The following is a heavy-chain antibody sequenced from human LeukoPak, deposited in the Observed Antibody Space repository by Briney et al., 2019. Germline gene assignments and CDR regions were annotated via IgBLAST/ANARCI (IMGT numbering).Heavy chain of an antibody. D-gene: IGHD1-26*01. V-gene: IGHV4-39*01. Sequence: SETLSLTCTVSGGSISSDSYYWSWIRQPPGKGLEWIGDMYYSGSTYYNPSLKSRVTISVDTSKNQFSLKLSSVTAADTAAYYCARLPVGATRSFDYWGQGTLVTVSS. J-gene: IGHJ4*02. CDR2: MYYSGST. CDR1: GGSISSDSYY. CDR3: ARLPVGATRSFDY.